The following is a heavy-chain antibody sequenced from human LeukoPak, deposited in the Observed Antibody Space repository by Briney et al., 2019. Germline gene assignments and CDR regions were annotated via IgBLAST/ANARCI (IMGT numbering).Heavy chain of an antibody. V-gene: IGHV3-7*01. CDR1: GFTLSSYW. Sequence: GGSLRLSCAASGFTLSSYWMSWVRQAPGKGLEWVANIKEDGSEKYYVDSVKGRFTISRDNAKNSLSLQMNSLSAEDTAVYYCARPYLDFWSVGYWGQGTLVTVSS. J-gene: IGHJ4*02. CDR3: ARPYLDFWSVGY. CDR2: IKEDGSEK. D-gene: IGHD3-3*01.